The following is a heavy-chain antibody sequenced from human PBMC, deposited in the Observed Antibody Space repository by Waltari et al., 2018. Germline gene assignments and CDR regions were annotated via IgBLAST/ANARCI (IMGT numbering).Heavy chain of an antibody. Sequence: QVQLQESGPGLVRPSETLSLTCPVSSGSLRSYSWTWIRQPPGKGLEWVGYIYYSGSTSYNPSLKSRVTMSVDTSMDKFSLKLSSVTAADTAIYYCARLLYDSSGYWFDSWGQGTLVTVSS. CDR2: IYYSGST. D-gene: IGHD3-22*01. CDR3: ARLLYDSSGYWFDS. V-gene: IGHV4-59*01. CDR1: SGSLRSYS. J-gene: IGHJ5*01.